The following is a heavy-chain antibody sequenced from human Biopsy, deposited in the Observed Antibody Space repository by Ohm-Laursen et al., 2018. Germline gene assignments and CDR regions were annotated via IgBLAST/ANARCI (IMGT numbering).Heavy chain of an antibody. D-gene: IGHD3-10*01. V-gene: IGHV4-39*01. J-gene: IGHJ5*02. CDR3: ARHPTGFLFDP. CDR2: IYNSETT. CDR1: GDSISTSTPYY. Sequence: SDTLSLTCTVSGDSISTSTPYYWAWLRQPPGKGLEWIGSIYNSETTFYNPSLKSRVAISVDTSTNQFSLKVSSVTAADTALYYCARHPTGFLFDPWGHGTLVTVSS.